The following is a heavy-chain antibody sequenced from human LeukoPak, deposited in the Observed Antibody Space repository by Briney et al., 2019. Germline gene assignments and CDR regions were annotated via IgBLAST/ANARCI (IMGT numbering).Heavy chain of an antibody. CDR3: AKDFVRYNIQFDY. J-gene: IGHJ4*02. CDR1: GLIFGFYA. D-gene: IGHD1-14*01. CDR2: ISGGGAGT. Sequence: GGSLRLSCAASGLIFGFYAMSWVRQAPGKGLEWVSSISGGGAGTYYADSVRGRFTISRDNSKNTLYLQMDSLRAEDTALYYCAKDFVRYNIQFDYWGQGALVTVSS. V-gene: IGHV3-23*01.